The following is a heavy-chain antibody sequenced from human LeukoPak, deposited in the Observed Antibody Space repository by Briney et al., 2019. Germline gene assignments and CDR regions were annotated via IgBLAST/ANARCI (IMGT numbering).Heavy chain of an antibody. J-gene: IGHJ4*02. V-gene: IGHV3-23*01. CDR2: MSAYNDRT. CDR1: GFTFSIYA. D-gene: IGHD3-9*01. Sequence: GGSLRPSCAASGFTFSIYAMSWVRPAPGKGLEWVATMSAYNDRTHYADAVRGRFTVSRDNSKNTLSLQMNSLREDDTAVYYCAQELSDIFVVRTDSWGQGTLVTVSS. CDR3: AQELSDIFVVRTDS.